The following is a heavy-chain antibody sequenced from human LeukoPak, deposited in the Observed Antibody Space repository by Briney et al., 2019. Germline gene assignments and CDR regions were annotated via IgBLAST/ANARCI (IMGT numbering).Heavy chain of an antibody. V-gene: IGHV4-34*01. CDR1: GGSFSGYY. J-gene: IGHJ6*03. CDR3: ARGRRDLLNYYYYYMDV. Sequence: SETLSLTCAVYGGSFSGYYWSWIRQPPGKGLEWIGEINHSGSTNYNPSLKSRVTISVDTSKNQFSLKLSSVTAADTAVYYCARGRRDLLNYYYYYMDVWGKGTTVTISS. CDR2: INHSGST.